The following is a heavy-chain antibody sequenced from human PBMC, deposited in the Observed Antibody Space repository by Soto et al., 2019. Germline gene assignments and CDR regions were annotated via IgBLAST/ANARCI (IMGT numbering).Heavy chain of an antibody. Sequence: EVQLLESGGGLVQPGGSLRLSCAASGFTFSSYAMSWVRQAPGKGLEWVSTTSGSGGSKYYADSVKGRFTISRDNSKNTFYLQINSLRAEDMAVYYCAKDGGYGSGSYYSDDWGQGTLVTVSS. D-gene: IGHD3-10*01. CDR1: GFTFSSYA. J-gene: IGHJ4*02. CDR3: AKDGGYGSGSYYSDD. V-gene: IGHV3-23*01. CDR2: TSGSGGSK.